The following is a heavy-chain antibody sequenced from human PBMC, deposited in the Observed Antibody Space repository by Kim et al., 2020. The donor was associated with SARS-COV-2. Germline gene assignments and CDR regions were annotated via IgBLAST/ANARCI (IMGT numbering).Heavy chain of an antibody. Sequence: SETLSLTCAVYGGSFSGYYWSWIRQPPGKGLEWIGEINHSGSTNYNPSLKSRVTISVDTSKNQFSLKLSSVTAADTAVYYCARVNYYDSSGYPSDYWGQGTLVTVSS. J-gene: IGHJ4*02. CDR2: INHSGST. D-gene: IGHD3-22*01. CDR1: GGSFSGYY. CDR3: ARVNYYDSSGYPSDY. V-gene: IGHV4-34*01.